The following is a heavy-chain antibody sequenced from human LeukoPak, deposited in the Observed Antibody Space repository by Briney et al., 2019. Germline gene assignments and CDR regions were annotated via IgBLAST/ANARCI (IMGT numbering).Heavy chain of an antibody. J-gene: IGHJ4*02. CDR1: GGSFSGYY. D-gene: IGHD6-6*01. Sequence: PSETLSLTCAVYGGSFSGYYWSWIRRPPGKGLEWIGEINHSGSTNYNPSLKSRVTISVDTSKNQFSLKLSSVTAADTAVYYCARVADQLGSADYWGQGTLVTVSS. V-gene: IGHV4-34*01. CDR3: ARVADQLGSADY. CDR2: INHSGST.